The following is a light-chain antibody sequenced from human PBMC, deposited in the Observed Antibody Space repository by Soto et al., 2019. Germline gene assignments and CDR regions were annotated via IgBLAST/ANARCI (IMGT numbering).Light chain of an antibody. CDR1: SSDVGGHNY. CDR2: EVR. J-gene: IGLJ1*01. Sequence: QSALTQPASVSGSPGQSITISCTGTSSDVGGHNYVSWYQQHPGKAPKLMIYEVRNRPSGVSNRFSGSKSGNTASLTISGLQAEDEADYYCSSYRDSSSLVFGTETKVTVL. CDR3: SSYRDSSSLV. V-gene: IGLV2-14*01.